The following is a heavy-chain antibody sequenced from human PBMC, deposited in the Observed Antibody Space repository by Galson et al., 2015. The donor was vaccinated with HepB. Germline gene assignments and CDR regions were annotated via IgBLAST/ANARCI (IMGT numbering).Heavy chain of an antibody. D-gene: IGHD3-22*01. CDR1: GGTFSTYA. J-gene: IGHJ5*02. Sequence: PAKVSCKASGGTFSTYAISWVRQAPGQGLALRGGVIPIFGTGKYAQKFQGRVTITADEPTSTAYMEMSSLRSEDTAVYYCARVGDDSSAWGQGTLVTVAS. V-gene: IGHV1-69*13. CDR2: VIPIFGTG. CDR3: ARVGDDSSA.